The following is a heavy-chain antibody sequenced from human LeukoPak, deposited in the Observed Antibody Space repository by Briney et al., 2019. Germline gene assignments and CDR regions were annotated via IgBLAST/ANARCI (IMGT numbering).Heavy chain of an antibody. CDR1: GYSFTSYW. D-gene: IGHD6-13*01. CDR2: ISTYNGHT. CDR3: ARDAAAAGPFDY. Sequence: GESLKISCKGSGYSFTSYWIGWVRQMPGKGLEWMGWISTYNGHTYYAQKLQGRVTMTTDTSTSTAYMELRSLRSDDTAVYYCARDAAAAGPFDYWGQGTLVTVSS. V-gene: IGHV1-18*04. J-gene: IGHJ4*02.